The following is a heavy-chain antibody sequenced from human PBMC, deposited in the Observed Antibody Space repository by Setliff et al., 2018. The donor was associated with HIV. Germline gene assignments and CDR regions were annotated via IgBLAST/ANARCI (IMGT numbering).Heavy chain of an antibody. CDR1: GGSISSSNYY. J-gene: IGHJ3*02. D-gene: IGHD2-21*02. Sequence: LSLTCTVSGGSISSSNYYWGWIRQPPGKGREWIGSIFYSGSANYNPSLTSPVTISVDTSKNQFSLKLRSVTAADTAVYYCAREVDVVTTSDAFDIWGQGAMVTVSS. V-gene: IGHV4-39*02. CDR3: AREVDVVTTSDAFDI. CDR2: IFYSGSA.